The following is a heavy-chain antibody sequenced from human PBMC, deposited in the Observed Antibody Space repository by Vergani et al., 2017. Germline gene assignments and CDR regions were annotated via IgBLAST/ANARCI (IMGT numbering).Heavy chain of an antibody. CDR2: ISGSGGST. J-gene: IGHJ5*02. V-gene: IGHV3-23*01. Sequence: EVQLLESGGGLVQPGGSLRLSCAASGFTFSSYAMSWVRQAPGKGLEWVSAISGSGGSTYYADSVKGRFTISRYNSKNTLYLQMNSLRAEDTAVYYCAKDPHYGSGSYYGNWFDPWGQGTLVTVSS. D-gene: IGHD3-10*01. CDR1: GFTFSSYA. CDR3: AKDPHYGSGSYYGNWFDP.